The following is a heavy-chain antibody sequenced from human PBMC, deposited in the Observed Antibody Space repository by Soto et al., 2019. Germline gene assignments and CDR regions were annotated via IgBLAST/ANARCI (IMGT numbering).Heavy chain of an antibody. CDR2: ISFDGTKK. V-gene: IGHV3-30-3*01. D-gene: IGHD4-17*01. J-gene: IGHJ6*02. CDR3: AREDDYGYRYINYGLDV. Sequence: GGSLRLSCAASGFTFNIYALHCVRQAPGKGLEWVAVISFDGTKKYYSDSVKGRFTISRDNLKNTLYLQMSNLRVEDAALYFCAREDDYGYRYINYGLDVWGQGTTVTVSS. CDR1: GFTFNIYA.